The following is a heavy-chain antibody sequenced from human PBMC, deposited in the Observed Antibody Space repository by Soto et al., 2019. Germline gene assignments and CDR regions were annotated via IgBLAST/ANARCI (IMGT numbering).Heavy chain of an antibody. CDR2: ISTDNGNT. J-gene: IGHJ4*02. CDR1: GYTFITYP. Sequence: QVQLVQSGAEVKKPGASVKISCKASGYTFITYPIHWVRQAPGQRLEWMGWISTDNGNTKYSQKFQGRVTINKDTSASTAYMELSSLIAEDTAVYYCARGGSTGYYWGQGTLVTVFS. V-gene: IGHV1-3*04. CDR3: ARGGSTGYY. D-gene: IGHD3-10*01.